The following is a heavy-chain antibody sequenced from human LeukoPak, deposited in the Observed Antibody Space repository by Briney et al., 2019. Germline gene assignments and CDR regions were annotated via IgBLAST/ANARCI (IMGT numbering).Heavy chain of an antibody. CDR1: GGSISSYY. CDR3: ARDVDYYGSGSYLLIDY. D-gene: IGHD3-10*01. CDR2: IYYSGST. J-gene: IGHJ4*02. Sequence: SETLSLTCTVSGGSISSYYWSWIRQPPGKGLEWIGYIYYSGSTNYNPSLKSRVTISVDTSKNQFSLKLSSVTAADTAVYYCARDVDYYGSGSYLLIDYWGQGTLVTVSS. V-gene: IGHV4-59*01.